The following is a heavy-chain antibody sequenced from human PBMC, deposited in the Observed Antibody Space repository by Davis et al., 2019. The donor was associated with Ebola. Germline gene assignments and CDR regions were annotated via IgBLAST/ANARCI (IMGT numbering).Heavy chain of an antibody. CDR3: ARGFHCSATIIGGCTMDV. V-gene: IGHV3-64*01. CDR2: ISTNGGTT. J-gene: IGHJ6*02. CDR1: GFTFSSYA. D-gene: IGHD5-12*01. Sequence: GESLKISCAASGFTFSSYAMHWVRQAPGKGLESVSAISTNGGTTYYANSVKGRFTISRDNSRNTLYLQMGSLRAEDMAIYYCARGFHCSATIIGGCTMDVWGQGTTVTVSS.